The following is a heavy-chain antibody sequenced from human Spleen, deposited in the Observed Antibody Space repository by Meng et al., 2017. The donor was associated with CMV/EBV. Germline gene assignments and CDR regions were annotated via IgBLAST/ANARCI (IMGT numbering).Heavy chain of an antibody. Sequence: NFDMSWVRQAPGKGLEWVSTISGSGDSTYYADSVTGRFTISRDNAKNTLYLLMHSLRVEDTAVYFCAKSHTPYYYDSSGYHAWFNPWGQGTLVTVSS. D-gene: IGHD3-22*01. CDR1: NFD. V-gene: IGHV3-23*01. J-gene: IGHJ5*02. CDR2: ISGSGDST. CDR3: AKSHTPYYYDSSGYHAWFNP.